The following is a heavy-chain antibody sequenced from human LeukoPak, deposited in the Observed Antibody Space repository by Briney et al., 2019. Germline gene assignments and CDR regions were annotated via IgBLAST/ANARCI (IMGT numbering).Heavy chain of an antibody. Sequence: ASAKVSCKTSGYTFTNFDINWVRQASGHGLEWMGWMNPNSGNTGYAQKFQGRVTISRNTSRSTAYMELSSLRSEDTAVYYCARAPSWNYNRYYYYYVDVWGRGTTVTVSS. J-gene: IGHJ6*03. D-gene: IGHD1-7*01. CDR3: ARAPSWNYNRYYYYYVDV. CDR2: MNPNSGNT. CDR1: GYTFTNFD. V-gene: IGHV1-8*03.